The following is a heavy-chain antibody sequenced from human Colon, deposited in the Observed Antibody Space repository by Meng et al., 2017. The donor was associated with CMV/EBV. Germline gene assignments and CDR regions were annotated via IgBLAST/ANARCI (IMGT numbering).Heavy chain of an antibody. D-gene: IGHD6-6*01. CDR3: ERVGGWIGSSSIFGWFDP. CDR1: GYTFTDYY. CDR2: INSNTGAT. J-gene: IGHJ5*02. Sequence: QVELVQSGAAVKIPGASVKVSCKGSGYTFTDYYIHWVRQAPGQGLEWMGLINSNTGATKYAQKFQNRITMTRDTSINTVYMQLSGLRSDDTAVYYCERVGGWIGSSSIFGWFDPWGQGTLVTVSS. V-gene: IGHV1-2*02.